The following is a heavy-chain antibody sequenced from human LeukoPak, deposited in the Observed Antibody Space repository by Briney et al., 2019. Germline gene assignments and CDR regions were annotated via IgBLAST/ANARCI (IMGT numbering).Heavy chain of an antibody. Sequence: SVKVSCKASGGTFSSYVFSWVRQAPGQGLEWMGRSVPILGMAIYAQRFQGRVTITADKSTNTAYMELSSLRSEDTAVYFCARLNSYDMGYFDYWGQGTLVTVSS. J-gene: IGHJ4*02. CDR3: ARLNSYDMGYFDY. D-gene: IGHD5-18*01. CDR1: GGTFSSYV. CDR2: SVPILGMA. V-gene: IGHV1-69*04.